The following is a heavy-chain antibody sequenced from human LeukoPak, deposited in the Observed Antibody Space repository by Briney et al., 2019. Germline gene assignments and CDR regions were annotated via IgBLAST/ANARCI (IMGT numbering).Heavy chain of an antibody. CDR3: AKDRIDSGSYYYIDV. CDR2: MSGSGIYT. D-gene: IGHD3-10*01. J-gene: IGHJ4*02. CDR1: GFTFSSHA. Sequence: GGSLRLSCAASGFTFSSHAMNGVRQAPGKGLEWVSGMSGSGIYTYYADYVKGRFIISGANSKKTLYLPMNSLRAEDTAIYYCAKDRIDSGSYYYIDVWGQGNLVTVSS. V-gene: IGHV3-23*01.